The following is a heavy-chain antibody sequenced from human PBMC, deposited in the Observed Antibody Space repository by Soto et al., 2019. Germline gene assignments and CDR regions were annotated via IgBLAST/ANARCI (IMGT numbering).Heavy chain of an antibody. D-gene: IGHD1-1*01. CDR3: AKDSGEATTRLELDY. CDR2: ISWNSGSI. J-gene: IGHJ4*02. CDR1: GFTFDDYA. V-gene: IGHV3-9*01. Sequence: EVQLVESGGGLVQPGRSLRLSCAASGFTFDDYAMHWVQQAPGKGLEWVSGISWNSGSIGYADSVKGRFTISRDNAKNSLYLQMNSLRAEDTALYYCAKDSGEATTRLELDYWGQGTLITVSS.